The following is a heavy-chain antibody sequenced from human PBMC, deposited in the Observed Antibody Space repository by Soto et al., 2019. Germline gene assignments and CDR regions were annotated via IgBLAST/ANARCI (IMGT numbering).Heavy chain of an antibody. CDR1: GDSVNNKDFY. CDR3: ARLDFRSGYYGGRFDP. CDR2: IFYSGTT. J-gene: IGHJ5*02. Sequence: KPSETLSLTCTVSGDSVNNKDFYWAWIRQPPGKGLEWVVTIFYSGTTYHNPSRKGRVTASVDRSENQFSLKLTSVTASDTAVYYCARLDFRSGYYGGRFDPWGQGTLVTVSS. D-gene: IGHD3-3*01. V-gene: IGHV4-39*01.